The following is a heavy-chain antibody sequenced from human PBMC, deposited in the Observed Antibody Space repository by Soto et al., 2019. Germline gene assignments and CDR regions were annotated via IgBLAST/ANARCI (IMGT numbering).Heavy chain of an antibody. Sequence: GGSLRLSCAASGLTFSSYWMHWVRQTPGEGLVWVSRIKSDGSSSSSADSVKGRFTISRDNVRNTLYLQMNSLRAEDTAVYYCARDPFGEFSFWGQGILVTVSS. J-gene: IGHJ4*02. CDR2: IKSDGSSS. V-gene: IGHV3-74*01. D-gene: IGHD3-10*01. CDR3: ARDPFGEFSF. CDR1: GLTFSSYW.